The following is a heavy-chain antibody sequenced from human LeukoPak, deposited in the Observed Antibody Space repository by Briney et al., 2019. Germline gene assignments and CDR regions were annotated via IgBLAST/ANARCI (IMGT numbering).Heavy chain of an antibody. CDR2: ISGSGGST. D-gene: IGHD6-19*01. CDR1: GFTFSSYA. V-gene: IGHV3-23*01. J-gene: IGHJ4*02. Sequence: SGGSLRLSCAASGFTFSSYAMSWVRQPPGNGLEWVSAISGSGGSTYYADSVKGRFTISRDNSKNTLYLQMNSLRAEDTAVYYCAKDINVVAGTALFDYWGQGTLVTVSS. CDR3: AKDINVVAGTALFDY.